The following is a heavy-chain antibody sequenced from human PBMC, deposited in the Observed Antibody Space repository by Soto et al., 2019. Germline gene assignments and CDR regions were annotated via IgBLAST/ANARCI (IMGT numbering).Heavy chain of an antibody. CDR1: GFTLSSSA. J-gene: IGHJ6*02. V-gene: IGHV1-58*01. CDR2: IDVGSGNA. CDR3: ARDGTGYSSGWTGYYYYGMDV. D-gene: IGHD6-19*01. Sequence: ASVKVSCKTSGFTLSSSAVHWVRQARGHRLQWIGWIDVGSGNANYAQMDQERVTISRDMSTSTAYMELTSLGPEDTAVYYCARDGTGYSSGWTGYYYYGMDVWGQGTTVT.